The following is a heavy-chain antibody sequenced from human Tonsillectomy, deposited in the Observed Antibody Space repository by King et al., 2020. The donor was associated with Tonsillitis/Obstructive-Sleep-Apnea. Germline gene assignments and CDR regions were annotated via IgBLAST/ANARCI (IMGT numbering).Heavy chain of an antibody. Sequence: VQLVESGGGLIQPGGSLRLSCAASGFTVSSNYMSWVRQAPGKGLEWVSVIYSGGSTYYADSVKGRFTISRDNSKNTLYLQMNSLRAEDTAVYYCASFYYDYVWGSYRPRHDAFDIWGQGTMVTVSS. D-gene: IGHD3-16*02. J-gene: IGHJ3*02. CDR2: IYSGGST. CDR3: ASFYYDYVWGSYRPRHDAFDI. CDR1: GFTVSSNY. V-gene: IGHV3-53*01.